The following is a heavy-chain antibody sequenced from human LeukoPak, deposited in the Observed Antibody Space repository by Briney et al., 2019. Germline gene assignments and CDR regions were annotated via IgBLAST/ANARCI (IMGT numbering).Heavy chain of an antibody. D-gene: IGHD6-19*01. J-gene: IGHJ4*02. V-gene: IGHV3-7*05. CDR2: IKQDGSEK. Sequence: GGSLRLSCAASGFTFSSYWMSWVRQAPGKGLEWVANIKQDGSEKYYVDSVKGRFTISRDNAKNSLYLQMNSLRAEDTAVYFCARLMTTSGWYEDYWGQGTLATVSS. CDR1: GFTFSSYW. CDR3: ARLMTTSGWYEDY.